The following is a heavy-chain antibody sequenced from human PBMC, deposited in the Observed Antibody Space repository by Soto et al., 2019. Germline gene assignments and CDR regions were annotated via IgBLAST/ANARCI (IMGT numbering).Heavy chain of an antibody. CDR3: ARCGPYGDYFDD. Sequence: TSETLSLTCTVSGVSISSYYWTWIRQPPGKGLEWIGYIYYSGSTNYNPSLKSRVTISVDTSKNQFSLKLSSVTAADTAVYYCARCGPYGDYFDDWGQGTLVTVSS. CDR1: GVSISSYY. V-gene: IGHV4-59*01. D-gene: IGHD4-17*01. J-gene: IGHJ4*02. CDR2: IYYSGST.